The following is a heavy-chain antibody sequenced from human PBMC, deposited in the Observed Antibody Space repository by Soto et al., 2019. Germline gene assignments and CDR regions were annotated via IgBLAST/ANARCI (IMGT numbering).Heavy chain of an antibody. Sequence: QVQLQESGPGLVKPSQTLSLTCSVSSDSMNSGGYYWSWIRQHPGNGLEWIGYIYSNGDTYYNPSLKSRVTISVDTSKNHSSLNLTSVTAADTAVYYCARRGGSSSGYYYYAMDVWGQGTTVTVSS. CDR1: SDSMNSGGYY. V-gene: IGHV4-31*03. CDR3: ARRGGSSSGYYYYAMDV. J-gene: IGHJ6*02. CDR2: IYSNGDT. D-gene: IGHD6-6*01.